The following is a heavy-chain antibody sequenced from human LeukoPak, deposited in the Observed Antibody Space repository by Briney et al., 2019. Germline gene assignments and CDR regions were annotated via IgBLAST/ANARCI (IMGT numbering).Heavy chain of an antibody. Sequence: SQTLSLTCAISGDSVSSNSAAWNWIRQSPSRGLEWLGRTYYRSKWYNDYAVSVKSRITINPDTSKNQLSLMLNSVTAADTAVYYCARTTEPVAHAFDYWGQGTLVTVSS. V-gene: IGHV6-1*01. J-gene: IGHJ4*02. CDR3: ARTTEPVAHAFDY. CDR2: TYYRSKWYN. CDR1: GDSVSSNSAA. D-gene: IGHD6-19*01.